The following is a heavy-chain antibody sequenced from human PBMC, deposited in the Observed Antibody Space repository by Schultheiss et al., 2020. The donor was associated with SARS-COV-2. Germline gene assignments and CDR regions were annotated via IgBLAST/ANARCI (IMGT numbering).Heavy chain of an antibody. CDR2: TRNKANSYTT. D-gene: IGHD5-18*01. J-gene: IGHJ6*03. CDR3: ARAQRIQLYYYYYYMDV. Sequence: GGSLRLSCAASGFTFSDHYMDWVRQAPGKGLEWVGRTRNKANSYTTEYAASVKGRFTISRDDSKNSLYLQMNSLKTEDTAVYYCARAQRIQLYYYYYYMDVWGKGTTVTVSS. CDR1: GFTFSDHY. V-gene: IGHV3-72*01.